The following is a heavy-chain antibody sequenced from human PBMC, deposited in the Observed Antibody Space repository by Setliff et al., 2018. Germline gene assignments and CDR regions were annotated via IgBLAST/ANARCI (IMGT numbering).Heavy chain of an antibody. Sequence: GGSLRLSCAASGFTFSSYWMHWVRQDPGKGLVWVSRVNDDGSSAMYADSVKGRFTMSRDNAKNTLYLQMNSLRAEDTAVYYCAKDLRSSPRVIDAFDIWGQGTMVTVSS. CDR1: GFTFSSYW. CDR3: AKDLRSSPRVIDAFDI. V-gene: IGHV3-74*03. CDR2: VNDDGSSA. D-gene: IGHD2-2*01. J-gene: IGHJ3*02.